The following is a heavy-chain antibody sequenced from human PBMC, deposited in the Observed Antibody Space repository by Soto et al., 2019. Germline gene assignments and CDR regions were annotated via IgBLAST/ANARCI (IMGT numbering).Heavy chain of an antibody. CDR3: ARDIGSGAVDGFDY. CDR2: ILYDGSHR. V-gene: IGHV3-30-3*01. D-gene: IGHD6-13*01. Sequence: QVQLVESGGGVVQPGRSLRLSCEASGFTFSTYAMHWVRQAPGKGLEWLAVILYDGSHRNYGDSVKDRFTVSRDNSKNPLYLQVNSLKPEDTAVYYCARDIGSGAVDGFDYWGQGTLVTVSS. CDR1: GFTFSTYA. J-gene: IGHJ4*02.